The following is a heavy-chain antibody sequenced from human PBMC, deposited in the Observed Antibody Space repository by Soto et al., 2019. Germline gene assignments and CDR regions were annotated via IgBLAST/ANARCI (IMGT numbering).Heavy chain of an antibody. CDR2: ISAYNGNT. CDR3: ARANHDSSGYYYGRSYCYYGMDV. D-gene: IGHD3-22*01. CDR1: GYTFTSYG. V-gene: IGHV1-18*01. J-gene: IGHJ6*02. Sequence: ASVKVSCKASGYTFTSYGISWVRQAPGQGLEWMGWISAYNGNTNYAQKLQGRVTMTTDTSTSTAYMELRSLRSDDTAVYYCARANHDSSGYYYGRSYCYYGMDVWGQGTTVTVSS.